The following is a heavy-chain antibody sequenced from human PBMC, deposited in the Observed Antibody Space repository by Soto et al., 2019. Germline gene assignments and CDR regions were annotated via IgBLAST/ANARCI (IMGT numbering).Heavy chain of an antibody. V-gene: IGHV3-23*01. Sequence: GGSLRLSCAASGFTFSSYAMSWVRQAPGKGLEWVSAISGSGGSTYYADSVKGRFTISRDNSKNTLYLQMNSLRAEDTAVYYCAKSYYDSSGYAQYYYGMDVWGQGTTVTVSS. CDR1: GFTFSSYA. D-gene: IGHD3-22*01. CDR2: ISGSGGST. CDR3: AKSYYDSSGYAQYYYGMDV. J-gene: IGHJ6*02.